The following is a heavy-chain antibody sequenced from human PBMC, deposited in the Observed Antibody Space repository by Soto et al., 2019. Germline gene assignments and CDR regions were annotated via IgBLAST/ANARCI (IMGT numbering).Heavy chain of an antibody. CDR3: AMADDSSGYLSWYFDL. D-gene: IGHD3-22*01. V-gene: IGHV3-21*01. CDR1: GFTFSSYS. J-gene: IGHJ2*01. Sequence: EVQLVESGGGLVKPGGSLRLSCAASGFTFSSYSMNWVRQAPGKGLEWVSSISSSSSYIYYAYSVKGRFTISRDNDKNCMFLQMISLSAVLSAIKYCAMADDSSGYLSWYFDLWGRGTLVTVFS. CDR2: ISSSSSYI.